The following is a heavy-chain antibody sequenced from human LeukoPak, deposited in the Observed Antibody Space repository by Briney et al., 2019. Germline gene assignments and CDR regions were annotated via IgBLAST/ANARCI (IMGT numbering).Heavy chain of an antibody. D-gene: IGHD2-2*01. CDR1: GYTFTRYY. J-gene: IGHJ4*02. CDR2: LNPSGGSA. V-gene: IGHV1-46*01. Sequence: GASVKVSCKASGYTFTRYYMHWLRQAPGQGPEWMGKLNPSGGSASHAQKFQGRLTMTRDTSTSTVYMELSSLRSEDTAVYYCARGGYPSSFDYWGQGTLVTVSS. CDR3: ARGGYPSSFDY.